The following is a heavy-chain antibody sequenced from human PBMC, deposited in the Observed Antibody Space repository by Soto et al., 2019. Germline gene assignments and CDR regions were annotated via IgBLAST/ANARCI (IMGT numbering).Heavy chain of an antibody. CDR1: GGTFSRHA. V-gene: IGHV1-69*01. CDR3: ARGWGYDSNDYYYAY. Sequence: QVQLVQSGAEVRKPGSSVKVSCKASGGTFSRHAISWVRQAPGQGLEWTGGIIPIFGTANHAQKFQGRVTIIADESTSTVYMELSSLRSEDTAMYYCARGWGYDSNDYYYAYWGQGTTVTVSS. D-gene: IGHD3-22*01. CDR2: IIPIFGTA. J-gene: IGHJ6*02.